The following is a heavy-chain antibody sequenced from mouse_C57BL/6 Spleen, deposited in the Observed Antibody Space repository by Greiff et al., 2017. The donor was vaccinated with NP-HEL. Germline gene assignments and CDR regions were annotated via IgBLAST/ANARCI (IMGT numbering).Heavy chain of an antibody. D-gene: IGHD2-4*01. CDR3: ARLYDYSSGFAY. V-gene: IGHV3-6*01. J-gene: IGHJ3*01. Sequence: EVKLMESGPGLVKPSQSLSLTCSVTGYSITSGYYWNWIRQFPGNKLEWMGYISYDGSNNYNPSLKNRISITRDTSKNQFFLKLNSVTTEDTATYYCARLYDYSSGFAYWGQGTLVTVSA. CDR2: ISYDGSN. CDR1: GYSITSGYY.